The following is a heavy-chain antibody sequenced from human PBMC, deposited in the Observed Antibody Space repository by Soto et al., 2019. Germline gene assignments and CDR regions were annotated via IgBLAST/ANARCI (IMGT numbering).Heavy chain of an antibody. J-gene: IGHJ6*04. Sequence: QITLKESRPTLVKPTQTLTLTCSFSGFSLYTRGVGVGWVRQPPGKALEWLALLYWDNTRRYSPSLKNSLTIAKGTSENQVVHTMTNMEPEDTGTYYCARYTTDTYFDVWGKGTTVTVSS. D-gene: IGHD2-2*02. V-gene: IGHV2-5*02. CDR1: GFSLYTRGVG. CDR2: LYWDNTR. CDR3: ARYTTDTYFDV.